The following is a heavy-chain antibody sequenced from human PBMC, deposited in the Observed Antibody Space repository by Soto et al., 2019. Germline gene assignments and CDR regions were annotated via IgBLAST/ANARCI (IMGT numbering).Heavy chain of an antibody. J-gene: IGHJ4*02. CDR3: ARGRDYGDYGY. V-gene: IGHV1-69*02. CDR2: IIPILGLA. D-gene: IGHD4-17*01. Sequence: QVQLVQSGAEVKKPGSSVKVSCKASGGTFSSYTISWVRQAPGQGLEWMGRIIPILGLANYAQKFQGRVTITEDKSTSTAYMELSSLRSEDTAVYYCARGRDYGDYGYWGQGTLVTVAS. CDR1: GGTFSSYT.